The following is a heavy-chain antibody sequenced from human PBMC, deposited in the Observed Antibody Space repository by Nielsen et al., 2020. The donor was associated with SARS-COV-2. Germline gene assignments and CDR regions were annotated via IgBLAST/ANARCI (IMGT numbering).Heavy chain of an antibody. V-gene: IGHV1-46*01. Sequence: WVRQAPGQGLEWMGIINPSGGSTSYAQKFQGRVTMTRDTSTSTVYMELSSLRSEDTAVYYCARGVPPGRDGYNYPDYWGQGTLVTVSS. D-gene: IGHD5-24*01. J-gene: IGHJ4*02. CDR2: INPSGGST. CDR3: ARGVPPGRDGYNYPDY.